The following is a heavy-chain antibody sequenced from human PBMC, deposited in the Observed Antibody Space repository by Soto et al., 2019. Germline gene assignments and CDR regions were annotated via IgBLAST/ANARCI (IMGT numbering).Heavy chain of an antibody. V-gene: IGHV3-48*02. Sequence: GGSLRLSCAASGFTFSSYSMNWVRQAPGEGLEWISHINGRSSIIYYADSVKGRFTISRDTAKDSLYLQMNSLRDEDTAVYYCARDRFGEFSFDYWGQGTLVTVSS. D-gene: IGHD3-10*01. J-gene: IGHJ4*02. CDR1: GFTFSSYS. CDR2: INGRSSII. CDR3: ARDRFGEFSFDY.